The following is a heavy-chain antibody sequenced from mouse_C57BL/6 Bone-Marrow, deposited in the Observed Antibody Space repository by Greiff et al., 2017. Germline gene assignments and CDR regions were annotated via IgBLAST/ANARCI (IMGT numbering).Heavy chain of an antibody. CDR3: ARDGYYSYYFDY. D-gene: IGHD2-3*01. Sequence: QVQLQQPGAELVKPGASVKLSCKASGYTFTSYWMQWVKQRPGQGLEWIGELDPSDSYTNYNQKFKGKSTLTVDKSSSPAYMQLSSLSSEDSAVYYCARDGYYSYYFDYWGQGTTLTVSS. CDR2: LDPSDSYT. V-gene: IGHV1-50*01. J-gene: IGHJ2*01. CDR1: GYTFTSYW.